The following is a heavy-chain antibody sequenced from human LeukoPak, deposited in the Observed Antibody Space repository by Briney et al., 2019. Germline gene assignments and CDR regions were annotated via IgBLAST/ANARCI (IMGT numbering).Heavy chain of an antibody. CDR3: ARCSSWPLGYYYYMDV. CDR2: IYYSGST. J-gene: IGHJ6*03. D-gene: IGHD6-13*01. CDR1: GGSISSSSYF. Sequence: SETLSLTCTVSGGSISSSSYFWGWIRQPPGKGLEWIGSIYYSGSTYYNPSLKSRVTISVDTSKNQFSLKLSSVTAADTAVYYCARCSSWPLGYYYYMDVWGKGTTVTVSS. V-gene: IGHV4-39*07.